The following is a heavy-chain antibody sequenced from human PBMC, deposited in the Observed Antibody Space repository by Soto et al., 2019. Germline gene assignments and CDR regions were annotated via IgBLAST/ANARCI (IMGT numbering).Heavy chain of an antibody. J-gene: IGHJ4*02. Sequence: ETLSLTCTVSGGSISSYYWSWIRQPPGKGLEWIGYIYYSGSTNYNPSLKSRVTISVDTSKNQFSLNLSSVTAADTAVYYCGRVVRSGGRGQRLDYCGQGTLVTVSS. CDR1: GGSISSYY. D-gene: IGHD3-16*01. CDR2: IYYSGST. V-gene: IGHV4-59*01. CDR3: GRVVRSGGRGQRLDY.